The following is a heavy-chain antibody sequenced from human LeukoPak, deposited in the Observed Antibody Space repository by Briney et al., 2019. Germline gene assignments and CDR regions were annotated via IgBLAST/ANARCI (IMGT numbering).Heavy chain of an antibody. Sequence: GWSLRLSCAASGFTFNNAWLSWVRQAPGKGLEGVGRIRAETAGGTTDYGAPVKGRFTISRDDSKNTLYLQMNSLKTEDTAVYFCSTGGGTNDYWGQGTLVTVSS. CDR2: IRAETAGGTT. V-gene: IGHV3-15*01. D-gene: IGHD2-15*01. J-gene: IGHJ4*02. CDR3: STGGGTNDY. CDR1: GFTFNNAW.